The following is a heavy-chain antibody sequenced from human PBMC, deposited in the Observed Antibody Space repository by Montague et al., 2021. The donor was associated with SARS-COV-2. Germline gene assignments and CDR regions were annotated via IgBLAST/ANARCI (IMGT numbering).Heavy chain of an antibody. D-gene: IGHD6-19*01. Sequence: SETLSLTCSVSGGSISGYFWSWIRQPPGKGLEWIGYIYFSGSVKYNPSLMTRVTISVDKSKNQFSPKLSSVTAADTAVYYCARGSGWYKYWYFDLWGRGTLVTVSS. CDR2: IYFSGSV. CDR3: ARGSGWYKYWYFDL. CDR1: GGSISGYF. V-gene: IGHV4-59*12. J-gene: IGHJ2*01.